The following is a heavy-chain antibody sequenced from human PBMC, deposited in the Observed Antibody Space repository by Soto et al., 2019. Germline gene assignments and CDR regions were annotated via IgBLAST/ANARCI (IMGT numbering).Heavy chain of an antibody. CDR1: VGSFSGYY. D-gene: IGHD3-3*02. Sequence: TSETLSLTCAVYVGSFSGYYWSWIRQPPGRGLEWIGEINHSGSTNYNPSLKSRVTISLDTSKNQFSLKLTSVTAADTAMYYCARVKLAGRGSFHYWGQGTLVTVSS. CDR2: INHSGST. J-gene: IGHJ4*02. V-gene: IGHV4-34*01. CDR3: ARVKLAGRGSFHY.